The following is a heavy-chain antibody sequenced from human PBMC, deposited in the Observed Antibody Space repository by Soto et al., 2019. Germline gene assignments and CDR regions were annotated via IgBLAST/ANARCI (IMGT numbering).Heavy chain of an antibody. J-gene: IGHJ5*02. D-gene: IGHD2-2*01. V-gene: IGHV4-34*01. CDR3: ARVGATRRYCSSTSCRNWFDP. CDR1: GGSFSGYY. Sequence: SETLSLTCAVYGGSFSGYYWSWIRQPPGKGLEWIGEINHSGSTNYNPSLKSRVTISVDTSKNQFSLKLSSVTAADTAVYYCARVGATRRYCSSTSCRNWFDPWGQGTLVTVSS. CDR2: INHSGST.